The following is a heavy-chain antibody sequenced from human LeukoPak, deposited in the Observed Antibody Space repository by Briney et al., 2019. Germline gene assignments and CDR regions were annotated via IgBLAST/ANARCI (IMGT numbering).Heavy chain of an antibody. CDR3: ARSGADCRSSSCYFRPYWYFDL. V-gene: IGHV3-11*04. CDR2: ISSSGSTI. J-gene: IGHJ2*01. Sequence: GGSLRLSCAASGFTFSDYYMSWIRQAPGEGLEWVSYISSSGSTIYYADSVKGRFTISRDNAKNSLYLQMNSLRAEDTAVYYCARSGADCRSSSCYFRPYWYFDLWGRGTLVTVSS. CDR1: GFTFSDYY. D-gene: IGHD2-2*01.